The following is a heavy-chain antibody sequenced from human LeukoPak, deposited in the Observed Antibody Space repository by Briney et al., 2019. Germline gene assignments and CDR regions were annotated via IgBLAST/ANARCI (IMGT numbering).Heavy chain of an antibody. CDR1: GGSISSSSYY. J-gene: IGHJ4*02. CDR2: IYYSGST. CDR3: ARAHGRFDY. V-gene: IGHV4-39*01. Sequence: PSETLSLTCTVSGGSISSSSYYWGWIRQPPGKGLEWIGSIYYSGSTYYNPSLKSRVTISVDTSKNQFSLKLSSVTAADTAVYYCARAHGRFDYWGQGTLVTVSS.